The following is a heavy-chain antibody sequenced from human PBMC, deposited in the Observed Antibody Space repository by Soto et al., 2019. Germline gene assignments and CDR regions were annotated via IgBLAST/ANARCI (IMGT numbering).Heavy chain of an antibody. Sequence: QVQLVQSGPEVKKPGASVKVSCKTSGYTFTSYGISWVRQAPGQGLEWMGRITTDKGQTNYAQKFQGRVTITTDTATSTAYMELSSLRSDDTAVYYCVTRAPAFVSWGQGTLVTVSS. J-gene: IGHJ4*02. V-gene: IGHV1-18*01. CDR2: ITTDKGQT. CDR3: VTRAPAFVS. CDR1: GYTFTSYG.